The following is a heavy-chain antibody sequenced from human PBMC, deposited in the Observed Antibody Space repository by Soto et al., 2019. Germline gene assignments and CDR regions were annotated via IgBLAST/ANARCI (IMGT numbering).Heavy chain of an antibody. D-gene: IGHD6-13*01. CDR3: ARLRIAAAANYYYGMDV. V-gene: IGHV1-3*01. CDR2: INAGNGNT. CDR1: GYTFTSYA. Sequence: ASVKVSCKASGYTFTSYAMHWVRQAPGQRLEWMGWINAGNGNTKYSQKFQGRVTITRDTSASTAYMELSSLRSEDTAVYYCARLRIAAAANYYYGMDVWGQGTTVTVSS. J-gene: IGHJ6*02.